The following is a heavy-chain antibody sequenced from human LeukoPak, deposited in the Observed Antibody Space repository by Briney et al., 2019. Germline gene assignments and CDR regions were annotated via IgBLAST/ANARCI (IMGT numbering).Heavy chain of an antibody. Sequence: GGSLRLSCAASGFTFSTYNMNWVRQGPGKGLEWVSYISSDRSAIYYADSVKGRFTISRDNAKNSLYLQMNSLRDEDMAVYYCARDIKYYYGSGCYYIGDNFDYWGQGTLVTVSS. V-gene: IGHV3-48*02. D-gene: IGHD3-10*01. CDR2: ISSDRSAI. CDR3: ARDIKYYYGSGCYYIGDNFDY. CDR1: GFTFSTYN. J-gene: IGHJ4*02.